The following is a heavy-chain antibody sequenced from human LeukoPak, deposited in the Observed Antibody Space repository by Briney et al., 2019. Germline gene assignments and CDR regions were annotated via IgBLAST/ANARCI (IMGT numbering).Heavy chain of an antibody. J-gene: IGHJ4*02. CDR3: ARTDLGRHFDY. D-gene: IGHD1-26*01. CDR2: IYYSGST. V-gene: IGHV4-59*01. CDR1: GGSISSYY. Sequence: SETLSLTCTVSGGSISSYYWSWIRQPPGKGLEWIGYIYYSGSTNYNPSLKSRVTISVDTSKNQFSLKLRSVTAADTAVYYCARTDLGRHFDYWGQGTLVTVSS.